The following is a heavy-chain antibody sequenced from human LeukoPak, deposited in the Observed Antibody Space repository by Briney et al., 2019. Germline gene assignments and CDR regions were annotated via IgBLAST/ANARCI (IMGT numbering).Heavy chain of an antibody. CDR1: GFTFSSYA. Sequence: PGGSLRLSCAASGFTFSSYAMSWVRQAPGKGLEWVSAISGSGGSTYYADSVKGRFNINRDNGKSSLYLQLSSLRAEDTAVYYCARDSRQQLPHWGQGTLVTVSS. D-gene: IGHD6-13*01. CDR2: ISGSGGST. J-gene: IGHJ4*02. CDR3: ARDSRQQLPH. V-gene: IGHV3-23*01.